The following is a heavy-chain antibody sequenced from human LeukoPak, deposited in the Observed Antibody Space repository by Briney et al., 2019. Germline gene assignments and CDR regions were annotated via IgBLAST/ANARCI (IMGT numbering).Heavy chain of an antibody. D-gene: IGHD3-10*01. J-gene: IGHJ6*02. CDR2: IYYSGST. V-gene: IGHV4-59*11. CDR3: ARVDGSGSYYNPGGDYGMDV. CDR1: GGSISGHY. Sequence: SETLSLTCTVSGGSISGHYWSWIRQPPGKGLEWIGHIYYSGSTSYNPSLKSRVTISVDTSKNQFSLKLSSVTAADTAVYYCARVDGSGSYYNPGGDYGMDVWGQGTTVTVS.